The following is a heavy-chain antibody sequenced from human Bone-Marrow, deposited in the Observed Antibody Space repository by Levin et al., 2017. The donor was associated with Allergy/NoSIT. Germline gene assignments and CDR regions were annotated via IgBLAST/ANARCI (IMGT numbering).Heavy chain of an antibody. J-gene: IGHJ6*02. CDR3: AKGSYGTPAYYYGMDV. CDR2: ISWNSGSI. Sequence: GGSLRLSCAASGFTFDDYAMHWVRQAPGKGLEWVSGISWNSGSIGYADSVKGRFTISRDNAKNSLYLQMNSLRAEDTALYYCAKGSYGTPAYYYGMDVWGQGTTVTVSS. V-gene: IGHV3-9*01. D-gene: IGHD2-8*01. CDR1: GFTFDDYA.